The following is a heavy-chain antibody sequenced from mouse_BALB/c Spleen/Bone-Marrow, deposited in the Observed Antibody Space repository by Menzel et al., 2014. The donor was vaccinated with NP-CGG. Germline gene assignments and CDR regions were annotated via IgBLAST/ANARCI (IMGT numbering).Heavy chain of an antibody. CDR2: ISYSGNT. CDR1: GDSITSGY. CDR3: ATYDGYCFDY. Sequence: EVKLMESGPSLVKPSQPLSLPCSVTGDSITSGYWNWIRKFPGNKLEYMGYISYSGNTYYNPSLKSRISITRDTSKNXYYLQLNSVTTEDTATYYCATYDGYCFDYLGQGTTLTVSS. V-gene: IGHV3-8*02. J-gene: IGHJ2*01. D-gene: IGHD2-3*01.